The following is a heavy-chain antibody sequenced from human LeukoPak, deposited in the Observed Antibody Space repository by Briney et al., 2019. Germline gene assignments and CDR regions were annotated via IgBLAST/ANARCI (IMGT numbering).Heavy chain of an antibody. CDR3: ARGYPLYFQH. Sequence: PGGSLRLSCAASGFTFSSYAMSWVRQAPGKSLEWVSGIGGSGSRTYYADSVKGRFTISRDNSKNTLYLQMNSLRAEDTAIYYCARGYPLYFQHWGQGTLVTVSS. CDR2: IGGSGSRT. D-gene: IGHD1-14*01. J-gene: IGHJ1*01. V-gene: IGHV3-23*01. CDR1: GFTFSSYA.